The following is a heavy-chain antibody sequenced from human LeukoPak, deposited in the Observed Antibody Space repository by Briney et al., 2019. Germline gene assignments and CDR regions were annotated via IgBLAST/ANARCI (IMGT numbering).Heavy chain of an antibody. CDR1: GFTFSDYT. J-gene: IGHJ4*02. CDR3: ATGGGWWSPDY. Sequence: GGSLRLSCAASGFTFSDYTMNWVRQAPGKGLEWVSSFSGSSSYIYYADSVKGRFTISRDNAKNTLYLQMNTLRAEDTAVYYCATGGGWWSPDYWGQGTLVTVSS. D-gene: IGHD2-15*01. V-gene: IGHV3-21*01. CDR2: FSGSSSYI.